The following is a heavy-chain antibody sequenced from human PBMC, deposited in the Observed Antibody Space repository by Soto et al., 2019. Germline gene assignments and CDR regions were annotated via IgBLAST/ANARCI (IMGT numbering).Heavy chain of an antibody. V-gene: IGHV1-2*04. Sequence: ASVKVSCKASGYTFTSYDINWVRQATGQGLEWMGWINPNSGGTNYAQKFQGWVTMTRDTSISTAYMELSRLRSDDTAVYYCARGRGICGGGSASVLEFWGQGTRVTVS. CDR1: GYTFTSYD. CDR3: ARGRGICGGGSASVLEF. D-gene: IGHD2-15*01. J-gene: IGHJ3*01. CDR2: INPNSGGT.